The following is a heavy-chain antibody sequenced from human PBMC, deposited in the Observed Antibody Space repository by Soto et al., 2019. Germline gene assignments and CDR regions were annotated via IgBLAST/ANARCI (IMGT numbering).Heavy chain of an antibody. J-gene: IGHJ4*02. V-gene: IGHV4-59*01. D-gene: IGHD3-22*01. CDR1: GGSISSYY. Sequence: SETLSLTCTVSGGSISSYYWSWIRQPPGKGLEWIGYMYYSGSTNYNPSLKSRVTISVDTSKNQFSLKLSSVTAADTAVYYCGGKNYDSSGYFDYWGQGTLVTVSS. CDR3: GGKNYDSSGYFDY. CDR2: MYYSGST.